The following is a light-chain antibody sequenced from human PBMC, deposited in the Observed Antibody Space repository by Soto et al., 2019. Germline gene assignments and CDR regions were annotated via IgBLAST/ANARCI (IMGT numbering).Light chain of an antibody. Sequence: DIVMTQSPESLAVSLGERATINCRSSQSVLSTSNNKNYLVWYQQKPGQPPKLLISWASTRESGVPDRFSGSGSATDFTLTISSLHAEDVAVYYCQQSYNSPITFGQGTRLEIK. CDR2: WAS. CDR1: QSVLSTSNNKNY. V-gene: IGKV4-1*01. CDR3: QQSYNSPIT. J-gene: IGKJ5*01.